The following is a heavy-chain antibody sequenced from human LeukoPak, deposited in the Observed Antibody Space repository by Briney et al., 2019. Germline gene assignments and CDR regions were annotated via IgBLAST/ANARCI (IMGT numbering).Heavy chain of an antibody. CDR2: ISAYNGNT. Sequence: ASVKVSCKASGHTFTSYGISWVRQAPGQGLEWLGWISAYNGNTNYAQKVQGRVTMTTDTSTSTAYMELRSLRSDDTAVYYCARYFDWAYYYYMDVWGRGTTVTVSS. J-gene: IGHJ6*03. CDR3: ARYFDWAYYYYMDV. D-gene: IGHD3-9*01. CDR1: GHTFTSYG. V-gene: IGHV1-18*01.